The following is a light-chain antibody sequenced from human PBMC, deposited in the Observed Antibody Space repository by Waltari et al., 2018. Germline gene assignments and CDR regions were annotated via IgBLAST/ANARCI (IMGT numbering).Light chain of an antibody. CDR1: EFPKQF. J-gene: IGLJ2*01. CDR3: QSGDSSGVVV. V-gene: IGLV3-25*03. Sequence: SYELTQPPSVSVSPGQTARITCTGAEFPKQFAFWYQQKSGQAPVVVIYKDTERPSGIPDRISGSSSGTTVTLTISGAQAEDEADYYCQSGDSSGVVVFGGGTKLTVL. CDR2: KDT.